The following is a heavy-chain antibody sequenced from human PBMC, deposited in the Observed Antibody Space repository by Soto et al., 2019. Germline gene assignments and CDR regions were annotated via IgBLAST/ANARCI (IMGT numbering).Heavy chain of an antibody. D-gene: IGHD3-10*01. J-gene: IGHJ4*02. CDR1: GYTFTSYD. CDR2: MNPNSGNT. CDR3: AGARGGPILLWFGESHRYFDY. V-gene: IGHV1-8*01. Sequence: QVQLVQSGAEVKKPGASVKVSCKASGYTFTSYDIHWVRQATGQGLEWMGWMNPNSGNTGYAQKCQGRVTMTRNTAISTAHMELSSLRSEDTAVYYCAGARGGPILLWFGESHRYFDYWGQGTLVTVSS.